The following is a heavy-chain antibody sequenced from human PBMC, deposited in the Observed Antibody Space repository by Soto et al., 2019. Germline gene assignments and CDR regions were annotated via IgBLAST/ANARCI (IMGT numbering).Heavy chain of an antibody. J-gene: IGHJ4*02. CDR3: ARSSGSYWWEFDY. CDR1: GFTFSDYY. Sequence: QVQLVESGGGLVKPAGSLRLSCAASGFTFSDYYMSWIRQAPGQGLEWISYISSSGNYADYADSMKGRFSISRDNAKNSLYLQVHILRAEDTAVYYCARSSGSYWWEFDYWGQGTLVTVSS. D-gene: IGHD3-10*01. CDR2: ISSSGNYA. V-gene: IGHV3-11*06.